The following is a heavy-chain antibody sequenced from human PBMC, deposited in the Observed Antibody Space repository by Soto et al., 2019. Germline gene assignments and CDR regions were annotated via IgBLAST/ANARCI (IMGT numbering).Heavy chain of an antibody. Sequence: PSETLSLTCSVSGDSISSADYSWTWIRQPAGKGLEWIGRIYTSASINYNPSLKGRVTLSVDTSTNQVSLRLASVTAADTAIYYCARDREAGYNFYYGMDVWGQGTTVTVSS. J-gene: IGHJ6*02. CDR1: GDSISSADYS. CDR3: ARDREAGYNFYYGMDV. V-gene: IGHV4-61*02. CDR2: IYTSASI. D-gene: IGHD6-19*01.